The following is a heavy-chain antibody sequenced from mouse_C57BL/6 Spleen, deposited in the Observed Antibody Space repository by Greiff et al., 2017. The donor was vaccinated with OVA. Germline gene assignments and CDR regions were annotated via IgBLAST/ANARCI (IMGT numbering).Heavy chain of an antibody. CDR3: ASWLRQGDD. V-gene: IGHV3-6*01. J-gene: IGHJ2*01. D-gene: IGHD2-2*01. CDR1: GYSITSGYY. CDR2: ISYDGSN. Sequence: EVKLMESGPGLVKPSQSLSLTCSVTGYSITSGYYWNWIRQFPGNKLEWMGYISYDGSNNYNPSLKNRISITRDTSKNQFFLKLNSVTTEDTATYYCASWLRQGDDWGQGTTLTVSS.